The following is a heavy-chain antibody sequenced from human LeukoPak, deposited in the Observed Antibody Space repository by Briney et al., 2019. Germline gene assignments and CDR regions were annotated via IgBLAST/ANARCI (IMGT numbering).Heavy chain of an antibody. Sequence: GGSLRLSCAASGFTVSSNSMSWVRQAPGKGLEWVSVIYSGGNTYYADSVKGRFTISRDNAKNSLYLQMNSLRAEDTAVYYCARAHFPQDMIGYHASAFDIWGQGTMVTVSS. CDR1: GFTVSSNS. CDR3: ARAHFPQDMIGYHASAFDI. D-gene: IGHD3-10*02. J-gene: IGHJ3*02. CDR2: IYSGGNT. V-gene: IGHV3-66*01.